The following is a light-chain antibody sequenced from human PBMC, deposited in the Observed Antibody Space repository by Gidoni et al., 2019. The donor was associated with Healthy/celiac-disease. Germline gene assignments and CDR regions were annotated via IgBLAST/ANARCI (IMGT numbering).Light chain of an antibody. CDR1: QSISIY. CDR3: QQSYSTPFT. CDR2: AAS. Sequence: DIQMTQSPSSLSASVGDRVTITCRASQSISIYLNWYQQKPGKAPKLLIYAASSLESGVPSRFSGSGSGTEFTLTISSLQPEDFAIYYCQQSYSTPFTFGPXTKVDIK. V-gene: IGKV1-39*01. J-gene: IGKJ3*01.